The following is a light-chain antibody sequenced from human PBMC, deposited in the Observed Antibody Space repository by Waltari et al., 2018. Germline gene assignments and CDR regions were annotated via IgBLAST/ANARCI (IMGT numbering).Light chain of an antibody. Sequence: IVLTQSPGTLSLSPGESATLSCRTSQSVTRALAGYQQKPGQAPRLLIHGASNRATGSPDRCSGSGSGTDFSLTISSLEPEDFAVYYCQHYLRLPVTFGQGTKVEVK. CDR2: GAS. CDR1: QSVTRA. J-gene: IGKJ1*01. V-gene: IGKV3-20*01. CDR3: QHYLRLPVT.